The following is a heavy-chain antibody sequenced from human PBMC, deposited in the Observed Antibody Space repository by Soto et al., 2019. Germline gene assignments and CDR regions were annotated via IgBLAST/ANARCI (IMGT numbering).Heavy chain of an antibody. V-gene: IGHV3-7*05. D-gene: IGHD6-13*01. CDR1: GFTLSAYW. J-gene: IGHJ3*02. Sequence: EVQLEESGGDLVQPGGSLRLSCAASGFTLSAYWMTWVRQAPGKGLEWVANINRDGSKKSYLDSVRGRFTISRDNVGNSLFLQMDSLRADDTGLYFCSPNVAPGSSSLYLDAFDIWGQGTMVTVSS. CDR2: INRDGSKK. CDR3: SPNVAPGSSSLYLDAFDI.